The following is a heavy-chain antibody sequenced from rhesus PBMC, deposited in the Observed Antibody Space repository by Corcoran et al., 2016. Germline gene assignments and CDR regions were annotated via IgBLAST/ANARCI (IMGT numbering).Heavy chain of an antibody. CDR3: ARELNYVDYGLDS. Sequence: QVQLQESGPGLVKPSETLSLTCAVSGGSISGYYWSWIRPPPGKGLEWIGNIDGNIAGTNYNPSLKSRVTISKDTSKNQFSLKLSSVTAADTAVYYCARELNYVDYGLDSWGQGVVVTVSS. D-gene: IGHD1-26*01. CDR2: IDGNIAGT. V-gene: IGHV4-81*01. J-gene: IGHJ6*01. CDR1: GGSISGYY.